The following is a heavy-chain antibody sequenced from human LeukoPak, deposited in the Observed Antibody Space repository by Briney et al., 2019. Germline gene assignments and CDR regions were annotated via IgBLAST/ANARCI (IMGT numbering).Heavy chain of an antibody. V-gene: IGHV3-21*01. J-gene: IGHJ6*02. CDR1: GFIVSTNY. CDR2: ISSSSSYI. CDR3: ARTNFMDV. Sequence: GGSLRLSCAASGFIVSTNYMSWVRQAPGKGLEWVSSISSSSSYIYYADSVKGRFTISRDNAKNSLYLQMNSLRAEDTAVYYCARTNFMDVWGQGTTVTVSS.